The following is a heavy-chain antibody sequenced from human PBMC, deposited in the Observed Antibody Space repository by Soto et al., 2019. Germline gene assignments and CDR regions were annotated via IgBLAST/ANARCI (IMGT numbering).Heavy chain of an antibody. J-gene: IGHJ4*02. V-gene: IGHV1-8*01. CDR1: GYTFTSYD. Sequence: ASVKVSCKASGYTFTSYDINWVRQATGQGLEWMGWMNPNSGNTGYARKFQGRVTMTRNTSISTAYMELSSLRSEDTALYYCARRGSNSRREFYFHYWGLGTLVTVSS. CDR2: MNPNSGNT. CDR3: ARRGSNSRREFYFHY. D-gene: IGHD5-12*01.